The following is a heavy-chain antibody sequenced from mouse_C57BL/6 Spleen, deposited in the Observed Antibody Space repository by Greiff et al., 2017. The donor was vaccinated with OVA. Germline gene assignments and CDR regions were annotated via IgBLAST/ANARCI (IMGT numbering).Heavy chain of an antibody. J-gene: IGHJ1*03. CDR1: GYTFTDYE. Sequence: VKLMESGAELVRPGASVTLSCKASGYTFTDYEMHWVKQTPVHGLEWIGAIDPETGGTAYNQKFKGKAILTADKSSSTAYMELRSLTSEDSAVYYCTRGGDYDSYWYCDVWGTGTTVTVSS. D-gene: IGHD2-4*01. V-gene: IGHV1-15*01. CDR3: TRGGDYDSYWYCDV. CDR2: IDPETGGT.